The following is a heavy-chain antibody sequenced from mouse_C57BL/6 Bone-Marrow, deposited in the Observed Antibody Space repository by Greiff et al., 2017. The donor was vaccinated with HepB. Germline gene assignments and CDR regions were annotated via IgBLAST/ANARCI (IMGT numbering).Heavy chain of an antibody. V-gene: IGHV1-81*01. Sequence: QVQLQESGAELARPGASVKLSCKASGYTFTSYGISWVKQRTGQGLEWIGEIYPRSGNTYYNEKFKGKATLTADKSSSTAYMELRSLTSEDSAVYFCARVVATSDAMDYWGQGTSVTVSS. CDR3: ARVVATSDAMDY. J-gene: IGHJ4*01. CDR2: IYPRSGNT. D-gene: IGHD1-1*01. CDR1: GYTFTSYG.